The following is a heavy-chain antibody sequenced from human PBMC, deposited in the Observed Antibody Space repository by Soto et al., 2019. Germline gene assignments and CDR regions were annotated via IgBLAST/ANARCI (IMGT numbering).Heavy chain of an antibody. CDR2: IYYSGST. Sequence: SETLSLTCTVSGGSISSYYWSWIRQPPGKGLEWIGYIYYSGSTNYNPSLKSRVTISVDTSKNQFSLKLSSVTAADTAVYYCARGVRWGDPPPPAFDIWGQGTMVTVSS. D-gene: IGHD4-17*01. J-gene: IGHJ3*02. CDR3: ARGVRWGDPPPPAFDI. V-gene: IGHV4-59*01. CDR1: GGSISSYY.